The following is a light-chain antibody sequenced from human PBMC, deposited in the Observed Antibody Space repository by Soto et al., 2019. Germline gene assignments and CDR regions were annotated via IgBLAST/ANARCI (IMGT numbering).Light chain of an antibody. CDR3: QYFDSSLSGYV. J-gene: IGLJ1*01. Sequence: QSVLAQPPSVSGAPGQRVTISCTGSSSNIGAGYDVHWYQQLPGTAPKLLIYGNSNRPSGVPDRFSGSKSGTSASLAITGLQADDEADYYCQYFDSSLSGYVFGTRTKVTVL. V-gene: IGLV1-40*01. CDR2: GNS. CDR1: SSNIGAGYD.